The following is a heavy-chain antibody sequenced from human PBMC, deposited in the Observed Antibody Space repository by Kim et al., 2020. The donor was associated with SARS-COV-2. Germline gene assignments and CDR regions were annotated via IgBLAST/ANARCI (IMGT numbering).Heavy chain of an antibody. V-gene: IGHV3-30-3*01. D-gene: IGHD2-8*01. CDR3: ARDSGPAEVYNWFDP. CDR2: ISYDGSNK. Sequence: GGSLRLSCAASGFTFSSYAMHWVRQAPGKGLEWVAVISYDGSNKYYADSVKGRFTISRDNSKNTLYLQMNSLRAEDTAVYYCARDSGPAEVYNWFDPWGQGALVTVSS. CDR1: GFTFSSYA. J-gene: IGHJ5*02.